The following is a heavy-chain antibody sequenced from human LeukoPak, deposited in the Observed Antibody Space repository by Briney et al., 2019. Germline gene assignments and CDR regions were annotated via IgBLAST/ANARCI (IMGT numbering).Heavy chain of an antibody. V-gene: IGHV4-59*08. CDR2: IYYSGST. CDR1: GGSISSYY. Sequence: SETLSLTCTISGGSISSYYWSWIRQPPGQGLEWIGYIYYSGSTSYNPSLKSRVTILVDTSKNQFSLKLRSVTAADTAVYYCARHERAVSLDHAIDVGGQATMVTVSS. D-gene: IGHD1-26*01. CDR3: ARHERAVSLDHAIDV. J-gene: IGHJ3*01.